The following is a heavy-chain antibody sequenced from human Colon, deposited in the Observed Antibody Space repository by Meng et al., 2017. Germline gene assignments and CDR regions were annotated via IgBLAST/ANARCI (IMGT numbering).Heavy chain of an antibody. J-gene: IGHJ4*02. Sequence: QVQLQQYGPGLVKPSQTLSLTCLIYGDSVSSNTAACNWIRQSPSRGLEWLGRTYYRSKWYNEYAVSVKSRMTFNADTSKNQVSLQVNSVTPEDTAVYYCARDHGYSYGLPLDYWGQGILVTVSS. CDR1: GDSVSSNTAA. CDR3: ARDHGYSYGLPLDY. D-gene: IGHD5-18*01. V-gene: IGHV6-1*01. CDR2: TYYRSKWYN.